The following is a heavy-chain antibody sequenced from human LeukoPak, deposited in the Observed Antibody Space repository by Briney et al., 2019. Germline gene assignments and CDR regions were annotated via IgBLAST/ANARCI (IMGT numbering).Heavy chain of an antibody. CDR1: GGSISSYY. CDR2: IYYSGST. CDR3: ARDPNWGRFKYFDY. J-gene: IGHJ4*02. V-gene: IGHV4-59*01. D-gene: IGHD7-27*01. Sequence: PSETLSLTCTVSGGSISSYYWSWIRQPPGKGLEWIGYIYYSGSTNYNPSLKSRVTISVDTSKNQFSLKLSSVTAADTAVYYCARDPNWGRFKYFDYWGQGTLVTVSS.